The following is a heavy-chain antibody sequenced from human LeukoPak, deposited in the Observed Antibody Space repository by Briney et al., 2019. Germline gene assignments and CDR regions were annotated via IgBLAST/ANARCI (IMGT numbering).Heavy chain of an antibody. J-gene: IGHJ3*02. CDR1: GGTISSESYY. D-gene: IGHD6-19*01. Sequence: SETLSLTCTVSGGTISSESYYWSWIRQPAGKGLEWIGRIYTSGRTNCNPSLKSRVTISVDTSKNQFPLKLNSVTAADMAVYYCARDMTGSGWYDAFDIWGQGTMVAVSS. V-gene: IGHV4-61*02. CDR2: IYTSGRT. CDR3: ARDMTGSGWYDAFDI.